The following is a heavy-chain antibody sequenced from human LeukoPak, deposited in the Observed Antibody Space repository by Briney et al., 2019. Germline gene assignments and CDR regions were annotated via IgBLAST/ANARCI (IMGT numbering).Heavy chain of an antibody. CDR1: GGSISSSSYD. V-gene: IGHV4-39*01. Sequence: SETLSLTCTVSGGSISSSSYDWGWIRQPPGKGLEWIGSIYYSGSTYYNPSLKSRVTISVDTSKNQFSLKLSSVTAADTAVYYCARQKDDYVWGTYRSLPDYSGQGTLVTVSS. CDR3: ARQKDDYVWGTYRSLPDY. J-gene: IGHJ4*02. D-gene: IGHD3-16*02. CDR2: IYYSGST.